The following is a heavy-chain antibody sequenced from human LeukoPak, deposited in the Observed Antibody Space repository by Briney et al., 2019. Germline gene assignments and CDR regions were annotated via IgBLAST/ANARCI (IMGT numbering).Heavy chain of an antibody. Sequence: SETLSLTCTVSGGSIISSTYYWGWVRQSPGKGLEWIGNIYYSGTTYYNPSLKSRVTISEDTSRNRFSLMLSSATAADTAIYYCARQVSDYYYHYMDVWGEGTTVIVSS. CDR2: IYYSGTT. J-gene: IGHJ6*03. CDR1: GGSIISSTYY. CDR3: ARQVSDYYYHYMDV. V-gene: IGHV4-39*01.